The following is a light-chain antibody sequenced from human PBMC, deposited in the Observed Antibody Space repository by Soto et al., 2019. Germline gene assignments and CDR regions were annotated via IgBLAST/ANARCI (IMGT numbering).Light chain of an antibody. CDR2: SAS. V-gene: IGKV1-27*01. J-gene: IGKJ3*01. CDR3: QKYNRVPFS. Sequence: DIQMTQSPSYLSASVGDRVSISCRASQPISIYLAWYQQKPGMVPQLLIYSASTLQSGVPSRFSASGSGTNFTLIISSLQPGDVATYFCQKYNRVPFSFGPGTKVDLK. CDR1: QPISIY.